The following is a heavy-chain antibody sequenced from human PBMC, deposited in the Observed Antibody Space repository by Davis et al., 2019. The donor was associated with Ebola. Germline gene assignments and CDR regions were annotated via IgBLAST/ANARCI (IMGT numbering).Heavy chain of an antibody. CDR3: ARESEESFDI. J-gene: IGHJ3*02. Sequence: PGGSLRLSCAACGFTFSGPGMNWVRQAQGRGLEWDSSMGSSSRTIYYDDSVRGRFTISKDNAKNSLYLQMNSLRAEDTAVYYCARESEESFDIWGHGTMVTVSS. D-gene: IGHD1-26*01. CDR2: MGSSSRTI. V-gene: IGHV3-21*01. CDR1: GFTFSGPG.